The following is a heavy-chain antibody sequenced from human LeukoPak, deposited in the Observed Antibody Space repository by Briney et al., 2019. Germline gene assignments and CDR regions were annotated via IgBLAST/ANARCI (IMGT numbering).Heavy chain of an antibody. CDR1: GFTYSPYW. V-gene: IGHV3-7*01. CDR2: IKQDGSEK. D-gene: IGHD5-18*01. Sequence: GGSLRLSCAASGFTYSPYWMTWVRQGPGKGLEWVANIKQDGSEKNYVDSVKGRFTISRDNAKNSLYLQMNSLRAEDTAVYYCARDGIEGGYSFSPWYMDVWGKGTTVTVSS. J-gene: IGHJ6*03. CDR3: ARDGIEGGYSFSPWYMDV.